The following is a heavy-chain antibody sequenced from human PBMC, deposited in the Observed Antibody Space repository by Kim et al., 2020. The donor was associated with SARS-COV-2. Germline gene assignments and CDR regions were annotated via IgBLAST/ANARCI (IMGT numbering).Heavy chain of an antibody. J-gene: IGHJ5*02. Sequence: SQQFQGRVTITRDTSASTAYMELSSLRSEDTAVYYCARDMAAARLGWFDPWGQGTLVTVSS. V-gene: IGHV1-3*01. D-gene: IGHD6-13*01. CDR3: ARDMAAARLGWFDP.